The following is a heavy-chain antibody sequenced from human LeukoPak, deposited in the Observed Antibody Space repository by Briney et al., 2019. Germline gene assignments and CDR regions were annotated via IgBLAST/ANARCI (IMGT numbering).Heavy chain of an antibody. CDR1: GYTFTSYG. CDR3: ARDSVWLGTEGEGDRYFDY. CDR2: ISAYNGNT. D-gene: IGHD3-10*01. V-gene: IGHV1-18*01. Sequence: GASVKVSCKASGYTFTSYGISWVRQAPGQGLEWMGWISAYNGNTNYAQKLQGRVTMTTDTSTSTAYMELRSLRSDDTAVYYCARDSVWLGTEGEGDRYFDYWGQGTLVTVSS. J-gene: IGHJ4*02.